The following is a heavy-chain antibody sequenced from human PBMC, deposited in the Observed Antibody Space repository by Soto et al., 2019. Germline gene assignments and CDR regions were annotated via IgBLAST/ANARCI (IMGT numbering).Heavy chain of an antibody. D-gene: IGHD2-2*02. CDR2: ITPMFGTA. CDR1: GGTFSSYT. V-gene: IGHV1-69*01. J-gene: IGHJ5*02. CDR3: ARDVYMAGDL. Sequence: QVQLVQSGAEVKKPGSSVKVSCKASGGTFSSYTINWVRQAPGQGLEWMGGITPMFGTANYAQKFQDRVTITADESTSTAYMGLSSLRRDDTAVYYCARDVYMAGDLWGQGTLVTVSS.